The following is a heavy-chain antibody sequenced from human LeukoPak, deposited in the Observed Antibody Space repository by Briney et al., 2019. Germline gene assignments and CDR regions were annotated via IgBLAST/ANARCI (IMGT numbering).Heavy chain of an antibody. V-gene: IGHV1-69*13. J-gene: IGHJ5*02. CDR2: FIPVFGPA. CDR3: ARTHIAVAGTVWFDP. D-gene: IGHD6-19*01. CDR1: GGTFSNYA. Sequence: ASVKVSCKASGGTFSNYAVSWVRQAPGQGLEWMGGFIPVFGPANYAQKFQGRVTITADESTSTAYMELSSLRSEDMAVYYCARTHIAVAGTVWFDPWGQGTLVTVSS.